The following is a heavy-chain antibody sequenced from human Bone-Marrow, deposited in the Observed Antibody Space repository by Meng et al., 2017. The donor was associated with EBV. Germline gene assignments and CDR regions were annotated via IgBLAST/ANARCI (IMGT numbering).Heavy chain of an antibody. J-gene: IGHJ4*02. D-gene: IGHD2-21*01. CDR3: SRDLAGAYDD. CDR2: TNEDGRTT. CDR1: GCSFRSYW. Sequence: QVVETAGDLVQAGGSLRRSCAPSGCSFRSYWMHWVRQAPGKGLVWISRTNEDGRTTSYADSVKGRFTISRDNTKNTLYLQMNSLRAEDTARYFCSRDLAGAYDDWGQGTLVTVSS. V-gene: IGHV3-74*01.